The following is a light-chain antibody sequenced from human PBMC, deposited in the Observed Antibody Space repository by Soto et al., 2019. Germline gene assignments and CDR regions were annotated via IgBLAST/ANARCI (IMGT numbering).Light chain of an antibody. V-gene: IGLV1-40*01. CDR3: QSYDRSLSGSV. CDR2: GNS. CDR1: SSNIGAGYD. Sequence: QSVLTQPPSVSGAPGQRVTISCTGNSSNIGAGYDVHWYQQLPGKAPKLLIFGNSHRPSGVPDRFFGSKSGTSASLAITGLQDEDEADYYCQSYDRSLSGSVFGGGTKVTVL. J-gene: IGLJ3*02.